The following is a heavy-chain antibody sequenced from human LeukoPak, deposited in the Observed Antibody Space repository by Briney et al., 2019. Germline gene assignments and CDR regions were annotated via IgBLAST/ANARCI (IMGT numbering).Heavy chain of an antibody. Sequence: PSETLSLTCTVSGYSISSGYYWGWIRQPPGKGLEWIGSIYHSGSTYYNPSLKSRVTISVDKSKNQFSLKLASVTAADTAVYYCARVRYYHDSMGNDYWGQGTLVTVSS. J-gene: IGHJ4*02. CDR2: IYHSGST. V-gene: IGHV4-38-2*02. D-gene: IGHD3-22*01. CDR1: GYSISSGYY. CDR3: ARVRYYHDSMGNDY.